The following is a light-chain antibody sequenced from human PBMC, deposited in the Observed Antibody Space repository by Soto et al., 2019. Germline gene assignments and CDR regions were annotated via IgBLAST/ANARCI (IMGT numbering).Light chain of an antibody. J-gene: IGKJ5*01. V-gene: IGKV1-39*01. CDR2: GAS. CDR1: QKINNY. Sequence: DIQMTQSPSSLSASVGDSVTITCRASQKINNYLNWYQQKPGKAPKLLIYGASSVQSGVPLRFSGSGSGTEFTLTISSLKPEDGAIYYCEQTYSTPVTFGQGTRLEIK. CDR3: EQTYSTPVT.